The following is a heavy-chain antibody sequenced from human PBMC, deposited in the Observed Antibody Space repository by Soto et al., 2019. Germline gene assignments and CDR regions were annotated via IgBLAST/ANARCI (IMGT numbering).Heavy chain of an antibody. CDR1: GGNFSSYA. V-gene: IGHV1-69*06. D-gene: IGHD3-9*01. J-gene: IGHJ6*02. Sequence: SVKVYCKASGGNFSSYAISWVRQAPGQGLEWRGEIIPIFGTTNYAQKFQGRVTITADKSTSTAYMELSSLRSEDPAVYYCARGRDWFPRYYYSMDVWGEGTTFTV. CDR2: IIPIFGTT. CDR3: ARGRDWFPRYYYSMDV.